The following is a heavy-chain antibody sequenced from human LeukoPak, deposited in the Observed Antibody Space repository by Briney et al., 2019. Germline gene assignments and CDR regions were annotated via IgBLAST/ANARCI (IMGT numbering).Heavy chain of an antibody. CDR3: ANVKTNYDVLTGYYGRAGGTNFNY. CDR2: IYYSGST. CDR1: GGSVSSGGSY. J-gene: IGHJ4*02. V-gene: IGHV4-30-2*03. D-gene: IGHD3-9*01. Sequence: SETLSLTCAVSGGSVSSGGSYRSWIRQPPGKGLEWIGSIYYSGSTYYSPSLKNRLTISVDTSKNQFSLKLSSVTAADTAVYFCANVKTNYDVLTGYYGRAGGTNFNYWGQGTLVTVSS.